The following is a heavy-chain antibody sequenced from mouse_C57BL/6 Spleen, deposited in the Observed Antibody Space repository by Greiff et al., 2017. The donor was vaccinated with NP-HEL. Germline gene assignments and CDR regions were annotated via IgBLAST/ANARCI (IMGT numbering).Heavy chain of an antibody. D-gene: IGHD4-1*01. Sequence: VQLVQPGADLVWPGSSVKLSCNASGYTFTIYWMHLVKQRPIHGLDWIGNIDPSYSDSPSHQQFTAKATLTVDKSSSTAYMQLSSLTSEDSAVYSCITGTNAMDYWGQGPSVTVSS. CDR3: ITGTNAMDY. J-gene: IGHJ4*01. CDR1: GYTFTIYW. V-gene: IGHV1-52*01. CDR2: IDPSYSDS.